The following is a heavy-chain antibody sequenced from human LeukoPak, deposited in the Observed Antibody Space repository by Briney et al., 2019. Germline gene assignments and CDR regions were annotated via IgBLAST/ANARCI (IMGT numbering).Heavy chain of an antibody. CDR2: ISYDGSNK. V-gene: IGHV3-30*01. CDR1: GFTVSSNY. D-gene: IGHD1-26*01. CDR3: ARDSIPVGATLFDY. J-gene: IGHJ4*02. Sequence: GGSLRLSCAASGFTVSSNYMSWVRQAPGKGLEWVAVISYDGSNKYYAGSVKGRFTISRDNSKNTLYLQMNSLRAEDTAVYYCARDSIPVGATLFDYWGQGTLVTVSS.